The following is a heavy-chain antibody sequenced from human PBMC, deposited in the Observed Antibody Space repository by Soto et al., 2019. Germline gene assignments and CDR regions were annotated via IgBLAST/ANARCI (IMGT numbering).Heavy chain of an antibody. D-gene: IGHD1-26*01. Sequence: QVQLVESGGGVVQPGRSLRLSCAASGFTFSSYGMHWVRQAPGKRLEWVAVISYDGSNKYYADSVKGRFTISRDNSKNTLYLQMNSLRAEDTAVYYCAKEGGAPWGQGTLVTVSS. CDR2: ISYDGSNK. CDR3: AKEGGAP. V-gene: IGHV3-30*18. J-gene: IGHJ5*02. CDR1: GFTFSSYG.